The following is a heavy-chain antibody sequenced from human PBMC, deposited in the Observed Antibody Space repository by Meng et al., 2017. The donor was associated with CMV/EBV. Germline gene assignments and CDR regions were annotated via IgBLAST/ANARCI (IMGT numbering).Heavy chain of an antibody. CDR2: LYTSGST. V-gene: IGHV4-4*07. Sequence: QGQVLESVPGLGTPSENLALTCTVSGDYISSYDWSWIRQTAGKGLEWIGRLYTSGSTNYNPSLKSRVTMSVDTSKNQFSLKLSSVTAADTAVYYCARGPEVDYGDYVGLDYWGQGTLVTVSS. CDR3: ARGPEVDYGDYVGLDY. J-gene: IGHJ4*02. D-gene: IGHD4-17*01. CDR1: GDYISSYD.